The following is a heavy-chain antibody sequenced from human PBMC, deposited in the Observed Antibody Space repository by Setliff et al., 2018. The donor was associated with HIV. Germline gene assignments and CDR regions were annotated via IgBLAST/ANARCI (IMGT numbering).Heavy chain of an antibody. Sequence: ASVKVSCKASGYTFTNFDINWLRQASGQGLEWMGWMHPDGDTGFAQNFQGRLTMTRDTSTSTAYMQLNGLTSDDTAVYYCARGVGYMDVWGKGTTVTVSS. CDR3: ARGVGYMDV. J-gene: IGHJ6*03. CDR2: MHPDGDT. CDR1: GYTFTNFD. V-gene: IGHV1-8*01. D-gene: IGHD3-10*01.